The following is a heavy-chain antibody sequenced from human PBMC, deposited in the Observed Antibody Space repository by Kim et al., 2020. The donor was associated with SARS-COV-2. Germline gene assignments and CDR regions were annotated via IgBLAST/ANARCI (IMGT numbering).Heavy chain of an antibody. J-gene: IGHJ6*02. Sequence: SETLSLTCTVSGGSVSSGSYYWSWIRQPPGKGLEWIGYIYYSGSTNYNPSLKSRVTISVDTSKNQFSLKLSSVTAADTAVYYCARAAGYCSSTSCYYYYYGMDVWGQGTTVTVSS. D-gene: IGHD2-2*01. V-gene: IGHV4-61*01. CDR2: IYYSGST. CDR3: ARAAGYCSSTSCYYYYYGMDV. CDR1: GGSVSSGSYY.